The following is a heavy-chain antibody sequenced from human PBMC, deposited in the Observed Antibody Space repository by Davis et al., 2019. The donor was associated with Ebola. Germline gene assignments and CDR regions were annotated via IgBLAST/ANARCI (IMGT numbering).Heavy chain of an antibody. CDR2: IYHSGST. D-gene: IGHD6-19*01. CDR3: AGHRVSSGWLDY. CDR1: GGYITSFY. V-gene: IGHV4-59*08. Sequence: SETLSLTCHVSGGYITSFYWSWIRQPPGEGLEWIGHIYHSGSTNSNPSLKSRVTISVDTSKNQFSLKLSSVTAADTAVYYCAGHRVSSGWLDYWGQGTLVTVSS. J-gene: IGHJ4*02.